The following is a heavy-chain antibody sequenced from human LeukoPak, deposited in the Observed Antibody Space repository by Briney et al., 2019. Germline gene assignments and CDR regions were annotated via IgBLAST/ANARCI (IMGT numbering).Heavy chain of an antibody. J-gene: IGHJ6*02. CDR1: GFTFSSYG. D-gene: IGHD2-15*01. CDR3: AKALGYCSGGSCYSDKSYYYGMDV. CDR2: ISGSGDST. Sequence: GGSLRLSCAASGFTFSSYGMSWVRQAPGKGLEWASGISGSGDSTHYADSVKGRFTISRDNSKNTLYLQMNSLRAEDTAVYYCAKALGYCSGGSCYSDKSYYYGMDVWGQGTTVTVS. V-gene: IGHV3-23*01.